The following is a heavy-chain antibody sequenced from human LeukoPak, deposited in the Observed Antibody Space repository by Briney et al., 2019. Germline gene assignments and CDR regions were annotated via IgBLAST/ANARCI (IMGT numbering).Heavy chain of an antibody. Sequence: AGGSLRLSCAAPGFTFSSYAMSSVRQAPGKGLEWVSSISGGGGTTYYADSVKGRFTISRDNFKNTLYLQMNSLRADDTAVYYCAKLQSGWSDYWGQGTLVTVSS. D-gene: IGHD6-19*01. V-gene: IGHV3-23*01. CDR3: AKLQSGWSDY. J-gene: IGHJ4*02. CDR1: GFTFSSYA. CDR2: ISGGGGTT.